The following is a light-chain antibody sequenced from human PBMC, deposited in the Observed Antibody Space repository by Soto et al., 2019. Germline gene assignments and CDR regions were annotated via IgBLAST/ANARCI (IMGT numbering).Light chain of an antibody. CDR3: QSYDSSLSASV. Sequence: QSVLTQPTSVSGAPGQRVTISCTGSSSNIGSLYDVHWYQQLPGTAPKLLIYDNSNRPSGVPDRFSGSKSGTSASLAITGLQAEDEADYYCQSYDSSLSASVFGGGTKLTVL. CDR2: DNS. CDR1: SSNIGSLYD. J-gene: IGLJ2*01. V-gene: IGLV1-40*01.